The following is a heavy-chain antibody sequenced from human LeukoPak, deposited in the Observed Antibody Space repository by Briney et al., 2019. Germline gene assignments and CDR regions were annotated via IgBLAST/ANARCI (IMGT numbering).Heavy chain of an antibody. D-gene: IGHD4-17*01. CDR3: ARFHFPVAYGGFFDY. J-gene: IGHJ4*02. V-gene: IGHV1-2*02. Sequence: GASVKVSCKASGYTFTGYYMHWVRQAPGQGLEWMGWINPNSGGTNYAQKFQGRVTMTGDTSISTAYMELSRLRSDDTAVYYCARFHFPVAYGGFFDYGGQGTLVPVSS. CDR1: GYTFTGYY. CDR2: INPNSGGT.